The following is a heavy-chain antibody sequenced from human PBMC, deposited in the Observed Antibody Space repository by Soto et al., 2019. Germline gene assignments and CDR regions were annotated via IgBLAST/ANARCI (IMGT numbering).Heavy chain of an antibody. V-gene: IGHV1-18*04. J-gene: IGHJ5*02. Sequence: QVQLVQSGAEVKKPGASVKVSCKASGYTFTSYGISWVRQAPGQGLEWMGWISAYNGNTNYAQKLQGRVTMTTDTSTSTAYMELRSLRSDDTAVYYCARAARYCSSTSCPNWFDPWGQGTLVTVSS. CDR1: GYTFTSYG. CDR3: ARAARYCSSTSCPNWFDP. D-gene: IGHD2-2*01. CDR2: ISAYNGNT.